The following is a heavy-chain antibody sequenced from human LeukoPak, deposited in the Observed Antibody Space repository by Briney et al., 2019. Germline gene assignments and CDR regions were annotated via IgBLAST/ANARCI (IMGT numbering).Heavy chain of an antibody. V-gene: IGHV3-48*03. Sequence: PGGSLRLSCAASGFTFSNYEMNWVRQAPGKRLEWVSYISSGATTIYYAGSVKGRFTISRDNAKNSLYLQMNSLRVEDTAVYYCARVPDEGDSWGQGTLVTVSS. CDR2: ISSGATTI. CDR1: GFTFSNYE. J-gene: IGHJ4*02. CDR3: ARVPDEGDS.